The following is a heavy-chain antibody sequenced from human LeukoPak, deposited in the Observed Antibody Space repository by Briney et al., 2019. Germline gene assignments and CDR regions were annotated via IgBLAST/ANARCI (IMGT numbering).Heavy chain of an antibody. CDR3: AQFSLKYSNTWGQDY. CDR2: IYYTGIT. Sequence: SETLSLTCTVSGGSISSSGYYWGWVRQPPGKGLEWIGSIYYTGITYYSPSLKSRLTISVDTSKNQFSLGLSSVTAADTAVYYCAQFSLKYSNTWGQDYWGQGTLVTVSS. V-gene: IGHV4-39*01. J-gene: IGHJ4*02. D-gene: IGHD6-13*01. CDR1: GGSISSSGYY.